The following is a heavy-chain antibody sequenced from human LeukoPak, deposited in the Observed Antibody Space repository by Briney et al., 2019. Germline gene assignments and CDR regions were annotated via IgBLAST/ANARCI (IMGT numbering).Heavy chain of an antibody. V-gene: IGHV1-2*02. CDR3: ARGNGDYYYYYMDV. J-gene: IGHJ6*03. CDR2: INPNSGGT. Sequence: ASVKVSCKASGYTFTGYYMHWVRQAPGQGLEWMGWINPNSGGTNYAQKFQGRVTMTRDTSISTAYMELSRLRSDDTAVYYCARGNGDYYYYYMDVWGKGTTVTVSS. D-gene: IGHD4-17*01. CDR1: GYTFTGYY.